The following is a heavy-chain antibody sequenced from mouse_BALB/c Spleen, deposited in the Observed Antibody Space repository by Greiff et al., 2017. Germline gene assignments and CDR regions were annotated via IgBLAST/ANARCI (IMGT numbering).Heavy chain of an antibody. CDR3: ARGGGRGYAMDY. CDR1: GYTFTSYW. J-gene: IGHJ4*01. CDR2: INPSTGYT. Sequence: VQLQQSGAELAKPGASVKMSCKASGYTFTSYWMHWVKQRPGQVLEWIGYINPSTGYTEYNQKFKDKATLTANNSSSTAYMQLSSLTSEDSAGYYCARGGGRGYAMDYWGQGTSVTVSS. V-gene: IGHV1-7*01.